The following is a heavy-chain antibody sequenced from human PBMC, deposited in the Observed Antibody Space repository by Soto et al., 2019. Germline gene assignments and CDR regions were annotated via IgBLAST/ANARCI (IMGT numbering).Heavy chain of an antibody. D-gene: IGHD6-19*01. Sequence: EVQLVESGGGLIQPGGSLRLSCAASGFTVSSNYMSWVRQAPGKGLEWVSITYSGGTTDYADSVKGRFTISRDNSKNTLYLQMNSLRAEDTAVYYCARSTSVGGPLDAFDIWGQGTMVTVSS. CDR3: ARSTSVGGPLDAFDI. J-gene: IGHJ3*02. CDR1: GFTVSSNY. CDR2: TYSGGTT. V-gene: IGHV3-53*01.